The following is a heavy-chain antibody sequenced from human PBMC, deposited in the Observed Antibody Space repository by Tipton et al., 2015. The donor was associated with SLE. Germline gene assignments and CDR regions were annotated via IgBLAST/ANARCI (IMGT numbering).Heavy chain of an antibody. V-gene: IGHV4-59*12. Sequence: TLSLTCTVSGGSISGYYWNWIRQPPGKGLEWIGYIFYTGSTNYNPSLKSRVTMSVDTSKNQFSLKLSSATAADTAVYYCARDRKYSGNEFDSWGQGTLVTVSS. CDR1: GGSISGYY. D-gene: IGHD5-12*01. CDR3: ARDRKYSGNEFDS. CDR2: IFYTGST. J-gene: IGHJ4*02.